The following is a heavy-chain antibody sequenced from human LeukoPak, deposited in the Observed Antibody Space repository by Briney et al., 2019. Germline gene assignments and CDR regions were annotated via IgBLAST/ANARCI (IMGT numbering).Heavy chain of an antibody. CDR2: ISSSSSYI. D-gene: IGHD2-2*01. CDR3: ANGYCSSTSCYPA. Sequence: PGGSLRLSCAASGFTFSSYSMNWVRQAPGKGLEWVSSISSSSSYIYYADSVKGRFTISRDNAKNSLYLQMNSLRAEDTAVYYCANGYCSSTSCYPAWGQGTLVTVSS. J-gene: IGHJ5*02. CDR1: GFTFSSYS. V-gene: IGHV3-21*01.